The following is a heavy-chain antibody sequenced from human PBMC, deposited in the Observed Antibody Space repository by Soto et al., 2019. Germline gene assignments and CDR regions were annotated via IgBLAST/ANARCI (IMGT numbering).Heavy chain of an antibody. V-gene: IGHV1-18*04. CDR1: GYTLSNFD. J-gene: IGHJ6*03. CDR3: ASFNFTNSGGNYYYFMDA. Sequence: QVQLVQSGAEVKKPGASVKVSCKASGYTLSNFDISWVRQAPGQGLEWMAWISGHNGNTNFAQKFQGRVRLTADTSVGTDYMELRSLRSDDTRVYFCASFNFTNSGGNYYYFMDARGQGTTVTVSS. CDR2: ISGHNGNT. D-gene: IGHD3-10*01.